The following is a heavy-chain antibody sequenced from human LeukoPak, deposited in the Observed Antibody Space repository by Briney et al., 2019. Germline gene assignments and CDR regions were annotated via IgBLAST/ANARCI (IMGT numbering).Heavy chain of an antibody. D-gene: IGHD5-24*01. CDR3: ARTDGYNQGYAFDI. Sequence: PGGSLRLSCAASGFTFSDYYMSWLRQAPGKGLEGVSYISSSGSTIYYADSVKGRFTISRDNAKNSLYPQMNSLRAEDTAVYYCARTDGYNQGYAFDIWGQGTMVTVSS. J-gene: IGHJ3*02. CDR2: ISSSGSTI. V-gene: IGHV3-11*01. CDR1: GFTFSDYY.